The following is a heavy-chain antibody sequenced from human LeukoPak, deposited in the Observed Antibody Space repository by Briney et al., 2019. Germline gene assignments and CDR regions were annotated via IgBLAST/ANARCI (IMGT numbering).Heavy chain of an antibody. V-gene: IGHV3-21*01. Sequence: GGSLRLSCAASGFTFSSYSMNWVRQAPGKGLEWVSSISSSSSYIYYADSVKGRFTISRDNAKNSLYLQMNSLRAEDTAVYYCARGDYYGSGSYRYYFDYWGQGTLVTVSS. CDR1: GFTFSSYS. CDR2: ISSSSSYI. J-gene: IGHJ4*02. CDR3: ARGDYYGSGSYRYYFDY. D-gene: IGHD3-10*01.